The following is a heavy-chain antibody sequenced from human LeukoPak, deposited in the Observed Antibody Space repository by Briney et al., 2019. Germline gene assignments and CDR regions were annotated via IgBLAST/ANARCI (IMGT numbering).Heavy chain of an antibody. CDR1: GFTFSSYS. V-gene: IGHV3-48*02. CDR3: ASSGSYRFDY. J-gene: IGHJ4*02. Sequence: GGSLRLSCAASGFTFSSYSMNWVRQAPGKGLEWVSHITASGTAMFYADSVKGRFTISRDNAKNSLYLQMNSLRDEDTAVYYCASSGSYRFDYWGQGTLVTVS. CDR2: ITASGTAM. D-gene: IGHD1-26*01.